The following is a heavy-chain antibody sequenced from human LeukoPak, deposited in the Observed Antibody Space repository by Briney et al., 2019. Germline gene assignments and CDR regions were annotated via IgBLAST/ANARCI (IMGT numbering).Heavy chain of an antibody. CDR2: ISYDGSNK. CDR1: GFIFSSHG. Sequence: GGSLRLSCAASGFIFSSHGMHWVRQAPGKGLEWVAVISYDGSNKYYADSVKGRFTISRDNSKNTLYLQMNSLRAEDTAVYYCARVKDRSDSSGYYLRGGPDYWGQGTLVTVSS. CDR3: ARVKDRSDSSGYYLRGGPDY. J-gene: IGHJ4*02. V-gene: IGHV3-30*19. D-gene: IGHD3-22*01.